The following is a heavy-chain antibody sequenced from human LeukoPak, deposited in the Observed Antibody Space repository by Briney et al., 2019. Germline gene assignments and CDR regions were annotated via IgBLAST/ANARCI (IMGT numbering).Heavy chain of an antibody. CDR2: IYYTGRST. CDR3: ARLPYYDILTGPVNAFDI. Sequence: KTSETLSLTCTVSGGSISSGSYYWGWIRQPPGKGLEWIGSIYYTGRSTYYNPSLKSGVTISIDTSKNQFSLKLSSVTAADTAVFYCARLPYYDILTGPVNAFDIWGQGTMVTVSS. J-gene: IGHJ3*02. V-gene: IGHV4-39*01. D-gene: IGHD3-9*01. CDR1: GGSISSGSYY.